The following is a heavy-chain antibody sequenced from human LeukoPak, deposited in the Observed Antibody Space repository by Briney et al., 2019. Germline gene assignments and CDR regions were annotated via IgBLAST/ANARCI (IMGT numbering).Heavy chain of an antibody. J-gene: IGHJ3*01. CDR2: IYYSGST. V-gene: IGHV4-59*01. CDR3: ASMILTGYYSVDV. D-gene: IGHD3-9*01. CDR1: GGSISSYY. Sequence: SETLSLTCTVSGGSISSYYWSWIRQPPGKGLEWIGYIYYSGSTNYNPSLKSRVTMSVDTSKNQLSLKLSSVTATDTAGFYCASMILTGYYSVDVWGQGTMVTVSS.